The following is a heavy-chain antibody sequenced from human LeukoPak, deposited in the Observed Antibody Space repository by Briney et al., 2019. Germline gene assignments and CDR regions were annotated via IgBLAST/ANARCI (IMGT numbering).Heavy chain of an antibody. J-gene: IGHJ4*02. CDR2: INHSGST. CDR1: GGSISSGGYY. D-gene: IGHD6-13*01. V-gene: IGHV4-39*01. CDR3: ARQRVF. Sequence: PSETLSLTCTVSGGSISSGGYYWSWIRQPPGKGLEWIGEINHSGSTNYNPSLKSRATISVDASKNQFSLKLSSVTAADTAVYYCARQRVFWGQGTLVTVSS.